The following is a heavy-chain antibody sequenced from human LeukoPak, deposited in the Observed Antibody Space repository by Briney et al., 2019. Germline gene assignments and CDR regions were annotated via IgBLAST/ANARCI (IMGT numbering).Heavy chain of an antibody. CDR3: ARETMQWLTH. J-gene: IGHJ4*02. V-gene: IGHV3-33*08. CDR1: GFTVSSNY. D-gene: IGHD6-19*01. Sequence: GGSLRLSCAASGFTVSSNYMSWVRQAPGKGLEWVAVIWYDGSNKYYAASVKGRFTISRDNSKNTLYLQMNSLRAEDTAVYYCARETMQWLTHWGQGILVTVSS. CDR2: IWYDGSNK.